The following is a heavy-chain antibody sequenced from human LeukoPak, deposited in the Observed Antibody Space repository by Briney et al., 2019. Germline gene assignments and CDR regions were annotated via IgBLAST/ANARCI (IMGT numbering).Heavy chain of an antibody. Sequence: KPSQTLSLTCTVSGGSISSGGYCWSWIRQPAGQGLVWIVRLYTSGSSNYNPSLKIRLTMSADTSKNQFSLTLRSVTAADTAIYYCARDRVDSSGYYYYYGIDVWGQGTAVTVSS. CDR2: LYTSGSS. D-gene: IGHD3-22*01. CDR3: ARDRVDSSGYYYYYGIDV. J-gene: IGHJ6*02. CDR1: GGSISSGGYC. V-gene: IGHV4-61*02.